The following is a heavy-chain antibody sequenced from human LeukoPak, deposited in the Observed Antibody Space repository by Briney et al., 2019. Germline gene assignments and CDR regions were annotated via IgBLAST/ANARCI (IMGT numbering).Heavy chain of an antibody. V-gene: IGHV1-8*01. CDR2: MNPNSGNT. D-gene: IGHD5-24*01. J-gene: IGHJ3*02. Sequence: ASVKVSCKASGYTFTSYDINWVRQATGQGLEWMGWMNPNSGNTGYAQKFQGRDTMTRNTSISTVYMELSSLKSEDTAVYYCARVRDGYNDAYDIWGQGTMVTVSS. CDR1: GYTFTSYD. CDR3: ARVRDGYNDAYDI.